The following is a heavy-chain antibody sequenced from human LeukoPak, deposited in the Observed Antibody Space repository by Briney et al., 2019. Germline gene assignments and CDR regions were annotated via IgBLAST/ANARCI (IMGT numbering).Heavy chain of an antibody. V-gene: IGHV1-18*01. D-gene: IGHD3-3*01. J-gene: IGHJ4*02. CDR3: ARVTTYYDFWSGYYLMYYFDY. CDR2: ISAYNGNT. CDR1: GYTFTSYG. Sequence: ASVKVSCKASGYTFTSYGISWVRQAPGQGIEWMGWISAYNGNTNYAQKLQGRVTMTTDTSTSTAYMELRSLRSDDTAVYYCARVTTYYDFWSGYYLMYYFDYWGQGTLVTVSS.